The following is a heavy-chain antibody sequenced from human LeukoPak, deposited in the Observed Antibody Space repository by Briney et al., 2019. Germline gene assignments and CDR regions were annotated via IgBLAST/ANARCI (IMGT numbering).Heavy chain of an antibody. Sequence: ASVKDSCKASGYTLTDSYMHWVRQAPGQGLEWLAWINPNSGDTNYAQKFQGRVTVTSDTSISTAYMELSGLTSDDTAVYFCAREEQYRNYFDDWGQGTLVTVSS. CDR3: AREEQYRNYFDD. J-gene: IGHJ4*02. D-gene: IGHD1/OR15-1a*01. CDR1: GYTLTDSY. CDR2: INPNSGDT. V-gene: IGHV1-2*02.